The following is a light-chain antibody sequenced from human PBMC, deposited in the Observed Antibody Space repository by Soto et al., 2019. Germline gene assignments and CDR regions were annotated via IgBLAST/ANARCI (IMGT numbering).Light chain of an antibody. J-gene: IGLJ3*02. CDR3: TSYTTISTLA. CDR2: EVS. V-gene: IGLV2-14*01. CDR1: SSDVGGYNY. Sequence: QSVLTQPASVSGSPGQSITISCTGTSSDVGGYNYVSWYQQHPGKVPKLMIYEVSYRPSGVSNRFSGSKSGNTASLTISGLQAEDEADYYCTSYTTISTLAFGVGTKLTVL.